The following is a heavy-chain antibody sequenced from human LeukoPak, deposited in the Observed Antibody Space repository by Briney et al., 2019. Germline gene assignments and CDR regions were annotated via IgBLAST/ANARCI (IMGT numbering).Heavy chain of an antibody. J-gene: IGHJ4*02. Sequence: GGSLRLSCVASGFTFSSYAMHWVRQAPGKGLEYVSAISSNGGSTYYANSVKGRFTISRDNSKNTLYLQMGSLRAEDMAVYYCAREGQLELRGVFDYWGQGTLVTVSS. D-gene: IGHD1-7*01. V-gene: IGHV3-64*01. CDR1: GFTFSSYA. CDR3: AREGQLELRGVFDY. CDR2: ISSNGGST.